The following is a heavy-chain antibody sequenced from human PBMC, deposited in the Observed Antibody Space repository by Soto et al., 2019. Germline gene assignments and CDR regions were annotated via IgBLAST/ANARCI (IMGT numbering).Heavy chain of an antibody. CDR1: GSTFSNDW. CDR3: ARDRSYSLDV. CDR2: INSDGSST. Sequence: GGSLSLSCAVSGSTFSNDWMHWVRQAPGKGLVWVSHINSDGSSTNYADFVKGRFTIARDNAKNTVYLQMNSLRAEDTAVYYCARDRSYSLDVWGQGTTVTVSS. J-gene: IGHJ6*02. V-gene: IGHV3-74*01.